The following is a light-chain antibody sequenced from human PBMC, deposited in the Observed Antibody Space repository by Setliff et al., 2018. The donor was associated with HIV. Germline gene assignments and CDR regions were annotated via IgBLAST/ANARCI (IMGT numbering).Light chain of an antibody. CDR2: HVN. CDR3: SSYTTSTFDVV. V-gene: IGLV2-14*01. Sequence: QSALPQPASVSGSPGQSITISCSGTSSDIGGYNYVSWYQQHPGKAPKLMIYHVNKRPSGFSHRFSGSKSGNTASLTISGLQAEDEADYYCSSYTTSTFDVVFGGGTKVTVL. CDR1: SSDIGGYNY. J-gene: IGLJ2*01.